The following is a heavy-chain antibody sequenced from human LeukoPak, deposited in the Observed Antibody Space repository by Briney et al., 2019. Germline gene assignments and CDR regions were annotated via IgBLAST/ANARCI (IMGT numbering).Heavy chain of an antibody. V-gene: IGHV3-21*01. CDR2: ISSSSSYI. Sequence: TGGSLRLSCAASGFTFSSYSMNWVRQAPGKGLEWVSSISSSSSYIYYADSVKGRFTISRDNAKNSLYLQMNSLRAEDTAVYYCARDCSSTSCPAFTLYYYYGMDDWGQGTTVTVSS. CDR1: GFTFSSYS. CDR3: ARDCSSTSCPAFTLYYYYGMDD. J-gene: IGHJ6*02. D-gene: IGHD2-2*01.